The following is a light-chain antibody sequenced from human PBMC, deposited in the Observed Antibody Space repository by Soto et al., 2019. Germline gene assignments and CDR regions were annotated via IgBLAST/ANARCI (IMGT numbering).Light chain of an antibody. Sequence: DSQRTQYPSTLSASVGDRVTITCRASQSISSWLAWYQQKPGKAPNLLIYKASTLESGVPSRFSGSGSGTEFTLTISSVQPDDFATYYCPQYKSYPLPFGGGTKVAIK. CDR3: PQYKSYPLP. J-gene: IGKJ4*01. CDR2: KAS. CDR1: QSISSW. V-gene: IGKV1-5*03.